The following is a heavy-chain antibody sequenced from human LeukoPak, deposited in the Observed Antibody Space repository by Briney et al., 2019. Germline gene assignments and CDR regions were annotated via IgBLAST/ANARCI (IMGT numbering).Heavy chain of an antibody. CDR3: TTGNWGPY. V-gene: IGHV3-15*07. CDR2: IKRKTEGGTT. D-gene: IGHD7-27*01. Sequence: PGGSLRLSCAASGFTFSDAWMNWVRQAPGKGLEWVGRIKRKTEGGTTEYAAPVKGRFTISRDDSKNTLYLQVNSLKAEDTAMYFCTTGNWGPYWGQGTLVTVSS. CDR1: GFTFSDAW. J-gene: IGHJ4*02.